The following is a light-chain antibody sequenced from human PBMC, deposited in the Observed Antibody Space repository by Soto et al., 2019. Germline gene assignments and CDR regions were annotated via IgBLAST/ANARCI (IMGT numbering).Light chain of an antibody. CDR1: SSDVGSYNL. CDR2: EGS. V-gene: IGLV2-23*03. J-gene: IGLJ2*01. CDR3: CSYAGSSTFGV. Sequence: QSALTQPASVSGSPGQSIPISCTGTSSDVGSYNLVSWYQQHPGKAPKLMIYEGSKRPSGVSNRFSGSKSGNTASLTISGLQAEDEADYYCCSYAGSSTFGVFGGGTKVTVL.